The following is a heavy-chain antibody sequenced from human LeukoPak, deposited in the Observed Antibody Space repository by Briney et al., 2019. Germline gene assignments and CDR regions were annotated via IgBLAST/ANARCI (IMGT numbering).Heavy chain of an antibody. V-gene: IGHV3-23*01. CDR2: ISGSGGST. D-gene: IGHD6-19*01. CDR3: ATYSSGWSLGGY. J-gene: IGHJ4*02. Sequence: GGSLRLSCAASGFTFSSYAMTWVRPAPGKGLEWVSGISGSGGSTYYADSVKGRFTISRDNSKNTLYLQMNSLRAEDTAVYYCATYSSGWSLGGYWGQGTLVTVSS. CDR1: GFTFSSYA.